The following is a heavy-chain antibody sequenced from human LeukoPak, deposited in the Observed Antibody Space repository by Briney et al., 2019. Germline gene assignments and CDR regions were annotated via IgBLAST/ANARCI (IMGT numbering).Heavy chain of an antibody. J-gene: IGHJ4*02. CDR1: GYTYTNYG. CDR3: AFRGVSDDFDY. D-gene: IGHD3-10*01. CDR2: ISPYSGNT. V-gene: IGHV1-18*01. Sequence: ASVKVSCKASGYTYTNYGLSWLRQAPGQGLVWMGWISPYSGNTNSVPEFQGRLTMTTDTSTLTAYMELRSLRSDDAAVYYCAFRGVSDDFDYWGQGTLVTVSS.